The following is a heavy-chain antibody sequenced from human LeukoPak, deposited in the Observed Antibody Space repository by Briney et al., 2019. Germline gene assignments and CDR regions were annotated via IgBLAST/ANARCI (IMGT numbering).Heavy chain of an antibody. CDR1: GGSISSTNW. V-gene: IGHV4-4*02. Sequence: PSETLSLTCAVSGGSISSTNWWSWVRQPPGKGLEWIGEIYRSGTTNYKPSLKSRVTISLDKSRNHFSLKLTSVTAADSAVYYCARRSPYSTGWSSYFDYWGQGALVTVSS. D-gene: IGHD6-19*01. CDR2: IYRSGTT. CDR3: ARRSPYSTGWSSYFDY. J-gene: IGHJ4*02.